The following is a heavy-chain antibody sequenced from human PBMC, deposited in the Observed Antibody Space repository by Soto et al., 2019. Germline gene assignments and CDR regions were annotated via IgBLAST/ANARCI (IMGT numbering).Heavy chain of an antibody. CDR1: GGSVDSGSHY. CDR3: ARAGVIMYYFAS. J-gene: IGHJ4*02. D-gene: IGHD3-10*01. V-gene: IGHV4-61*01. Sequence: QVQLQESGPGLVKPSETLSLTCSVSGGSVDSGSHYWAWIRQPPGKGLEWIGYIYYSGSPNHKPSLKSRVTISVDTSKNQFSLKVTSVTSADTAVYYCARAGVIMYYFASWGQGTLVTVSS. CDR2: IYYSGSP.